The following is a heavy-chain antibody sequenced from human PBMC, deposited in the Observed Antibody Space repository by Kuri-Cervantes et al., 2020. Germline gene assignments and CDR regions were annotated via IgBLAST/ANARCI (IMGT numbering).Heavy chain of an antibody. CDR1: VGTYSSYA. CDR3: AREFPGYCCGECAFDY. CDR2: IIRIFGTA. D-gene: IGHD2-21*01. J-gene: IGHJ4*02. V-gene: IGHV1-69*05. Sequence: AVKISCKGSVGTYSSYAISWVRQAPGQGLEWMGGIIRIFGTANYAQKFQGRVMITTDESTSTAYMELSSLRSEDAAVYYCAREFPGYCCGECAFDYWGQGTLVTVSS.